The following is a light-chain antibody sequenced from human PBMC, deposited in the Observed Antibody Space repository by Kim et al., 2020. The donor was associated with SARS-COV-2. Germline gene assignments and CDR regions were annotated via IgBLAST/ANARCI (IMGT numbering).Light chain of an antibody. J-gene: IGKJ4*01. CDR1: QSISVS. CDR3: QQYDSYPLT. V-gene: IGKV1-5*03. Sequence: ASVGDSSTITCRASQSISVSLAWYQQKPGKAPNLLIYQASNLEAGVPSKFNGSGSGTEFTLTINCLQPDDFAKYYCQQYDSYPLTFGGGTKVDIK. CDR2: QAS.